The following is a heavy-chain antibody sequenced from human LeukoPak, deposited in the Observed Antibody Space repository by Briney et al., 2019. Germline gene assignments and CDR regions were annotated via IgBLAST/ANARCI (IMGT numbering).Heavy chain of an antibody. V-gene: IGHV4-34*01. D-gene: IGHD3-10*01. Sequence: SETLSLTCAVYGGSFSGYYWSWIRQPPGKGLEWIGEINHSGSTNYNPSLKSRVTISVDTSKNQFSLKLSSVTAADTGVYYCAREVGATMVRGVIITSLRYYYMDVWGKGTTVTVSS. J-gene: IGHJ6*03. CDR3: AREVGATMVRGVIITSLRYYYMDV. CDR1: GGSFSGYY. CDR2: INHSGST.